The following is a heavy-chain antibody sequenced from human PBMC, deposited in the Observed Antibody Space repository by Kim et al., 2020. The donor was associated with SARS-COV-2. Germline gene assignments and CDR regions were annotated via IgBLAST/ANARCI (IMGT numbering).Heavy chain of an antibody. D-gene: IGHD3-10*01. CDR1: GGSISSYY. CDR3: ARGPRGSGSYPY. V-gene: IGHV4-59*01. Sequence: SETLSLTCTVSGGSISSYYWSWIRQPPGKGLEWIGYIYYSGSTNYNPSLKSRVTISVDTSKNQFSLELTSVTAADTAVYYCARGPRGSGSYPYWGQGTLVTVSS. CDR2: IYYSGST. J-gene: IGHJ4*02.